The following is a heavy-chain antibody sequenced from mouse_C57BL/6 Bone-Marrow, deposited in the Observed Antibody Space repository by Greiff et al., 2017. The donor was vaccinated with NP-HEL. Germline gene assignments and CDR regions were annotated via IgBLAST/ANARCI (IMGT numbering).Heavy chain of an antibody. Sequence: EVHLVESGGDLVKPGGSLKLSCAASGFTFSSYGMSWVRQTPDKRLEWVATISSGGSYTYYPDSVKGRFTISRDNAKNTLYLQMSSLKSEDTAMYYCARQDEGAMDYWGQGTSVTVSS. CDR1: GFTFSSYG. CDR3: ARQDEGAMDY. CDR2: ISSGGSYT. V-gene: IGHV5-6*01. J-gene: IGHJ4*01.